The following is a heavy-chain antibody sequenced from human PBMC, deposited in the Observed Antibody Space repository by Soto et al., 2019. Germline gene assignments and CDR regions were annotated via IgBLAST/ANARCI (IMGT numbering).Heavy chain of an antibody. Sequence: QVQLQESGPGLVKPSETLSLTCTVSGGSISNYYWSWIRQPPGKGLEWIGYIFYSGSTNYNPSLKSRVTISVDTSTNPFSLKLTSVTAADTAVYYCARVSWDSSSSEVGWFDPWGQGTLVTVSS. D-gene: IGHD3-22*01. CDR3: ARVSWDSSSSEVGWFDP. CDR2: IFYSGST. V-gene: IGHV4-59*01. J-gene: IGHJ5*02. CDR1: GGSISNYY.